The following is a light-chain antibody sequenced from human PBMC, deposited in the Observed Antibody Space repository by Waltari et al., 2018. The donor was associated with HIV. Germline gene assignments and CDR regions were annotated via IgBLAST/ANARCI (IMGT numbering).Light chain of an antibody. V-gene: IGLV1-44*01. Sequence: HSVLPHAPSASGTLGQRVTIYSSAGISTIVYTPASCIQQLPGMSPRLFIFSDRQRPSVVPDRFSASKSCTSASLAIDGLESGDEADYYCAARDDILSGSWVFGGGT. CDR2: SDR. J-gene: IGLJ3*02. CDR3: AARDDILSGSWV. CDR1: ISTIVYTP.